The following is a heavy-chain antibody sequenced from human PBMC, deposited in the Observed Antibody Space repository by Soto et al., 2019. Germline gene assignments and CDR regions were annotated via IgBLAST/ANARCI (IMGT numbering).Heavy chain of an antibody. CDR2: MRADSGHS. CDR3: ARYIFGQGFKA. J-gene: IGHJ5*02. Sequence: QVQLVQPGTEVRKPGASVKVSCETSGDTFTNFDLNWVRQASGQGLEWIGWMRADSGHSGHARKFQGSVSMTSDTSRRTAYMELSSLRAEDTAVYYCARYIFGQGFKAWGQGTLVFVSS. D-gene: IGHD3-3*02. V-gene: IGHV1-8*01. CDR1: GDTFTNFD.